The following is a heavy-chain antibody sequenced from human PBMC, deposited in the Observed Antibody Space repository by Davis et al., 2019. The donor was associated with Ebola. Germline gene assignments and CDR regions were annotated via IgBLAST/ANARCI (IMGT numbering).Heavy chain of an antibody. V-gene: IGHV4-34*01. CDR2: INHSGST. D-gene: IGHD1-1*01. Sequence: SETLSLTCAVHGGSFSGYYWSWIRQPPGKGLEWIGEINHSGSTNYNPSLKSRVTISVDTSKNQFSLKLSSVTAADTAAYFCARGNWQRVAPSYFYYTMDVWGHGTTVTVS. CDR3: ARGNWQRVAPSYFYYTMDV. J-gene: IGHJ6*02. CDR1: GGSFSGYY.